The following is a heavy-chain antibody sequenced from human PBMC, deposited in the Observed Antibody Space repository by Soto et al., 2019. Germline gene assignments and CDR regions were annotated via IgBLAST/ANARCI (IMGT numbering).Heavy chain of an antibody. Sequence: PGGSLRLSCAASGFTFSSYAMSWVRQAPGKGLEWVSAVSGSGGSTYYADSVKGRFTISRDNSKNTLYLQMNSLRAEDTAVYYCAKDGSDYGGADYYYYMDVWGIGTTVTVSS. CDR3: AKDGSDYGGADYYYYMDV. CDR2: VSGSGGST. J-gene: IGHJ6*03. V-gene: IGHV3-23*01. CDR1: GFTFSSYA. D-gene: IGHD4-17*01.